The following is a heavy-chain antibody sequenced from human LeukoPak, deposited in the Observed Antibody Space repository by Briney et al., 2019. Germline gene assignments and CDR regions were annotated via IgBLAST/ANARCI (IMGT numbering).Heavy chain of an antibody. D-gene: IGHD2-21*01. J-gene: IGHJ4*02. Sequence: GGSLRLSCAASGFTLSTYGMHWVRQAPGKGLEYVAAISSNGGSTYYANSVKGRFTISRDNSTNTLYLQMGSLRVEDMAVYYCARWPGAYDCLGQGVLVTVSS. V-gene: IGHV3-64*01. CDR2: ISSNGGST. CDR1: GFTLSTYG. CDR3: ARWPGAYDC.